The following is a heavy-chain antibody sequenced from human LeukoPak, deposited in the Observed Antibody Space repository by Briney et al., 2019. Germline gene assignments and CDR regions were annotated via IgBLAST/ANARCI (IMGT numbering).Heavy chain of an antibody. CDR1: GGSISSGGYS. CDR2: IYHSGST. D-gene: IGHD3-22*01. Sequence: PSETLSLTCAVSGGSISSGGYSWSWIRQPPGKGLEWIGYIYHSGSTYYNPSLKSRVTISVDRSKNQFSLKLSSVTAADTAVYYCARDPVNYYDSSGPLFDIWGQGTMVTVSS. J-gene: IGHJ3*02. CDR3: ARDPVNYYDSSGPLFDI. V-gene: IGHV4-30-2*01.